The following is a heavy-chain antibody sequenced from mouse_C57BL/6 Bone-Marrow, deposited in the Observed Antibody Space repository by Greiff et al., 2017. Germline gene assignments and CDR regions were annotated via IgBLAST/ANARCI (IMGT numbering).Heavy chain of an antibody. V-gene: IGHV1-81*01. Sequence: VQVVESGAELARPGASVKLSCKASGYTFTSYGISWVKQRTGQGLEWIGEIYPRSGNTYYNEKFKGKATLTADKSSSTAYMELRSLTSEDSAVYFCANYYGSTWYFDVWGTGTTVTVSS. CDR3: ANYYGSTWYFDV. CDR2: IYPRSGNT. D-gene: IGHD1-1*01. CDR1: GYTFTSYG. J-gene: IGHJ1*03.